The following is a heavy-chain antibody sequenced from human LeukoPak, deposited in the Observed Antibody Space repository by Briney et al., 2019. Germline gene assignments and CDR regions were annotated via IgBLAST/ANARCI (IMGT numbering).Heavy chain of an antibody. CDR2: IDSDGAST. CDR1: GFTLSSYW. D-gene: IGHD4-23*01. Sequence: GGSLRLSCAASGFTLSSYWIHWVRQGPGKGLVWVSRIDSDGASTIYADSVKSRFTIYRDNVKNTVYLQMNSLRAEDTAVYYCARDYGGNLRAFDIWGQGTMVTVSS. CDR3: ARDYGGNLRAFDI. J-gene: IGHJ3*02. V-gene: IGHV3-74*01.